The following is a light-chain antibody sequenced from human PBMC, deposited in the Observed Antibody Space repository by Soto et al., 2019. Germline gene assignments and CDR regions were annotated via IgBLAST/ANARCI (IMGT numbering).Light chain of an antibody. V-gene: IGKV3-20*01. CDR3: QQYGSSPYT. CDR2: AAS. CDR1: QSVTSNS. Sequence: EIVLTQSPGTLSLSSGERATLSCRASQSVTSNSLAWYQQRPGQAPRLLIYAASSRATGIPDRFSGSGSGTDFTLTISRLEPEDFAVYYCQQYGSSPYTFGQGTKLEIK. J-gene: IGKJ2*01.